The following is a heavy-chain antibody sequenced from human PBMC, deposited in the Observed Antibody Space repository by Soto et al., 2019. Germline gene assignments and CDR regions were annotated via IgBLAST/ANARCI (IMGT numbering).Heavy chain of an antibody. CDR1: GFTVSSNY. J-gene: IGHJ4*02. Sequence: GGSLRLSCAASGFTVSSNYMSWVRQAPGKGLEWVSVIYSGGSTYYADSVKGRFTISRDNSKNTLYLQMNSLRAEDTAVYYCASGGGDYYDSSGYYFPDPFDYWGQGTLVTVSS. D-gene: IGHD3-22*01. CDR2: IYSGGST. CDR3: ASGGGDYYDSSGYYFPDPFDY. V-gene: IGHV3-53*01.